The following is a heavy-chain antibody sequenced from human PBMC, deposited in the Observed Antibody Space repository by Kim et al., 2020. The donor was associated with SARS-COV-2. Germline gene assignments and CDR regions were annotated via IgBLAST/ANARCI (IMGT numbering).Heavy chain of an antibody. CDR3: AREIYSSSWNILLGRYGMDV. V-gene: IGHV4-39*01. D-gene: IGHD6-13*01. Sequence: RVTISVDTSKNQFSLKLSSVTAADTAVYYCAREIYSSSWNILLGRYGMDVWGQGTTVTVSS. J-gene: IGHJ6*02.